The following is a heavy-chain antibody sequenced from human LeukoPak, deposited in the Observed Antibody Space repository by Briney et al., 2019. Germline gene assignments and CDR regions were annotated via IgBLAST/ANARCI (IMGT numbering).Heavy chain of an antibody. Sequence: GGSLRLSCAASGFTFSSYAMHWVRQAPGKGLEWVAVISYDGSNKYYADSVKGRFTISRDNSKNTLYLQMNSLRAEDTAMYYCARDGTEDYWGQGTLVTVSS. CDR2: ISYDGSNK. V-gene: IGHV3-30-3*01. CDR1: GFTFSSYA. D-gene: IGHD1-26*01. J-gene: IGHJ4*02. CDR3: ARDGTEDY.